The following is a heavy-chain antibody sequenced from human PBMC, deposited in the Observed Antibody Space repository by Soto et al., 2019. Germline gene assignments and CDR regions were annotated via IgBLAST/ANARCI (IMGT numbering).Heavy chain of an antibody. V-gene: IGHV4-31*03. D-gene: IGHD4-4*01. Sequence: QVQLQESGPGLVKPSQTLSLTCTVSGASISSGSYYWSWICQLPGKGLEWIGYISNSGSTYYNPSLKSRVTISVDTSKNQFSLRVSSVTAADTAVYYCARAVYSNHVYWGQGTLVTVSS. J-gene: IGHJ4*02. CDR1: GASISSGSYY. CDR3: ARAVYSNHVY. CDR2: ISNSGST.